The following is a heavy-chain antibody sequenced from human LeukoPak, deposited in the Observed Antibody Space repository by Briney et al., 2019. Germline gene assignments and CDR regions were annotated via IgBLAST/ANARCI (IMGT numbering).Heavy chain of an antibody. CDR1: GGTFSSYA. CDR3: ARVVGSGSYSDY. D-gene: IGHD3-10*01. CDR2: IIPTFGTA. V-gene: IGHV1-69*05. Sequence: GASVKVSCKASGGTFSSYAISWVRQAPGQGLEWMGRIIPTFGTANYAQKFQGRVTITTDESTSTAYMELSSLRSEDTAVYYCARVVGSGSYSDYWGQGTLVTVSS. J-gene: IGHJ4*02.